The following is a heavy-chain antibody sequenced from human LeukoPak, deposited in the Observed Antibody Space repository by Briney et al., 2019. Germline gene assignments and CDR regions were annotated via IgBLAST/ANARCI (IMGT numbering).Heavy chain of an antibody. J-gene: IGHJ6*03. CDR3: ARSPTPYSSSWYGDYYMDV. CDR1: GGTFSSYA. D-gene: IGHD6-13*01. Sequence: SVKVSCKASGGTFSSYAISWVRQAPGQGLEWMGGIIPIFGTANYAQKFQGRVTITTDESTSTAYMELSSLRSEDTAVYYCARSPTPYSSSWYGDYYMDVWGKGTTVTVSS. CDR2: IIPIFGTA. V-gene: IGHV1-69*05.